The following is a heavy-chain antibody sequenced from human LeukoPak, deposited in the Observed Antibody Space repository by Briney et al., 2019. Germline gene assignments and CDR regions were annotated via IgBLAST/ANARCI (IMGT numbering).Heavy chain of an antibody. CDR3: ATYIVVVPSAPWGGWFDP. V-gene: IGHV3-7*01. CDR1: GFTFSSYW. J-gene: IGHJ5*02. Sequence: GGSLRLSCAASGFTFSSYWMSWVRQAPGKGLEWVANIKQDGSEKYYVDSVKGRFTISRDNAKNSLYLQMNSLRADDTAVYYCATYIVVVPSAPWGGWFDPWGQGTLVTVSS. CDR2: IKQDGSEK. D-gene: IGHD2-2*01.